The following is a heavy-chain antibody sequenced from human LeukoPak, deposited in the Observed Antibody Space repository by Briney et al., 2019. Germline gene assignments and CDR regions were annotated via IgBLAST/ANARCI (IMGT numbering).Heavy chain of an antibody. CDR1: GLTFSNYG. J-gene: IGHJ4*02. Sequence: ASVKVSCKASGLTFSNYGITWVRQAPGQGLEWVGWISAYDGNTNYAQKFQGRVTMTTDTSTSTAHMELRSLRYDDTAVYYCARDGRFAAYEPDYWGQGTLVTVSS. CDR2: ISAYDGNT. V-gene: IGHV1-18*01. D-gene: IGHD1-26*01. CDR3: ARDGRFAAYEPDY.